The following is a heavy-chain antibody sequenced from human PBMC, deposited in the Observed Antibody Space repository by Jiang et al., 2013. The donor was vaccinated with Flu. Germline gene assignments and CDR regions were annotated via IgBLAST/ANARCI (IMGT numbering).Heavy chain of an antibody. D-gene: IGHD3-22*01. V-gene: IGHV1-46*01. J-gene: IGHJ4*02. CDR1: GYTFTSYY. CDR3: ARDLGYDSSGYYLRSLRY. Sequence: SGAEVKKPGASVKVSCKASGYTFTSYYMHWVRQAPGQGLEWMGIINPSGGSTSYAQKFQGRVTMTRDTSTSTVYMELSSLRSEDTAVYYCARDLGYDSSGYYLRSLRYWGQGTLVTVSS. CDR2: INPSGGST.